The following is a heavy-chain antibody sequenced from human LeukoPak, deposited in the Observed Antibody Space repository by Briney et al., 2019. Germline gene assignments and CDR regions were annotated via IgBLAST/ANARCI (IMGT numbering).Heavy chain of an antibody. CDR2: IYYSEST. V-gene: IGHV4-59*08. Sequence: PSETLSLTCTVSGGSISSYYWSWIRQPPGKGLEWIGYIYYSESTNYNPSLKSRVTISVDTPKNQFSLKLSSVTAADTAVYYCARGVSYYDSSGYYNEYFQHWGQGTLVTVSS. J-gene: IGHJ1*01. D-gene: IGHD3-22*01. CDR1: GGSISSYY. CDR3: ARGVSYYDSSGYYNEYFQH.